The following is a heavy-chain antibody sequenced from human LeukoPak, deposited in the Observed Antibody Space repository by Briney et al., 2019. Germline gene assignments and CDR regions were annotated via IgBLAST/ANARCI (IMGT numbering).Heavy chain of an antibody. CDR1: GYTFTSYY. D-gene: IGHD5-24*01. J-gene: IGHJ2*01. CDR2: IYPSGGST. V-gene: IGHV1-46*01. CDR3: ARILQGYNCGWYFDL. Sequence: GASVTVSCKASGYTFTSYYMHWVRPAPGQGLEWMGIIYPSGGSTSYPQKFQGRVTMTRDMSPSTVYMELSSLRSEDTAVYYCARILQGYNCGWYFDLWGRGTLVTDCS.